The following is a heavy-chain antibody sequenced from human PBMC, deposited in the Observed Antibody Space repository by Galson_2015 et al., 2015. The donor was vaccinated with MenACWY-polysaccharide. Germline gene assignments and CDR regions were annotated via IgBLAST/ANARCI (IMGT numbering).Heavy chain of an antibody. D-gene: IGHD1-14*01. CDR1: GFTFNGYT. V-gene: IGHV3-23*01. Sequence: SLRLSCAASGFTFNGYTMSWVRQAPGKGLEWVSGISGSGASTYYADSVKGRFTISRDNSRNTLYLQMNSLRAEDTAIYYCANPGLSTGRTSDVDFWGQGTLVTVSS. J-gene: IGHJ4*02. CDR2: ISGSGAST. CDR3: ANPGLSTGRTSDVDF.